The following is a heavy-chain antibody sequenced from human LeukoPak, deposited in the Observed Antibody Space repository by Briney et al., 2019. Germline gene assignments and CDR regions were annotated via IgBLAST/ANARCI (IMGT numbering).Heavy chain of an antibody. V-gene: IGHV3-53*01. CDR1: GFTVSSNY. Sequence: GGSLRLSCAASGFTVSSNYMSWVRQAPGKGLEWVSVIYSGGSTYYADSVKGRFTISRDNSKNTLYLQMNSLRAEDTAVYYCARLTLIAVAGRDIWGQGTMVTVSS. CDR2: IYSGGST. D-gene: IGHD6-13*01. CDR3: ARLTLIAVAGRDI. J-gene: IGHJ3*02.